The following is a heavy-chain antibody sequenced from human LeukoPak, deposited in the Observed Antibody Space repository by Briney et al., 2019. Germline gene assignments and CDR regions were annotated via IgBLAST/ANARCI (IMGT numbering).Heavy chain of an antibody. V-gene: IGHV1-2*04. CDR2: INPNSGGT. Sequence: ASVKVSCTASGYTFTGYYMHWVRQAPGQGLEWMGWINPNSGGTNYAQRFQGWVTMTRDTSISTAYMELSRLRSDDTAVYYCARSSTRITMIAPLGYWGQGTLVTVSS. CDR1: GYTFTGYY. D-gene: IGHD3-22*01. CDR3: ARSSTRITMIAPLGY. J-gene: IGHJ4*02.